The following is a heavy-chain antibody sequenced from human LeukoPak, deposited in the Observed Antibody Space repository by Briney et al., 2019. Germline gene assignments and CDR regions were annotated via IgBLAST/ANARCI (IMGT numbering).Heavy chain of an antibody. Sequence: PGGSLRLSCAVSGLILRNYRMHWFRQAPGKGLEWVAFIKFDGSETKYADSVKGRFTISRDNSKNTLSLQMNSLRAEDTAVYYCAKDRVLLWFGENDYWGQGTLVTVSS. J-gene: IGHJ4*02. V-gene: IGHV3-30*02. CDR3: AKDRVLLWFGENDY. CDR1: GLILRNYR. D-gene: IGHD3-10*01. CDR2: IKFDGSET.